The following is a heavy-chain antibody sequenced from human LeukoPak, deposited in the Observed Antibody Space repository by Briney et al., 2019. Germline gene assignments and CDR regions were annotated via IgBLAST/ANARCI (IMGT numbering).Heavy chain of an antibody. D-gene: IGHD6-6*01. CDR3: AKRGARRSDWYGMDV. J-gene: IGHJ6*02. Sequence: GGSLRLSCAASGFSFSNFAMHWVRQAPGKGLERVAVILSDGSNEYYGDSVKGRLIISRDNSKDTLNLQMNSLRGDDTAVYYCAKRGARRSDWYGMDVWGQGTSVTVSS. CDR2: ILSDGSNE. CDR1: GFSFSNFA. V-gene: IGHV3-30*18.